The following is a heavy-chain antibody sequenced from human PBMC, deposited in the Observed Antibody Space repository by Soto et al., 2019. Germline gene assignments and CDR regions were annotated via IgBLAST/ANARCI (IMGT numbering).Heavy chain of an antibody. V-gene: IGHV1-18*01. CDR1: GYTFTSYG. CDR2: ISAYNGNT. J-gene: IGHJ4*02. CDR3: ARDWPHGGYYYLSDY. Sequence: QVQLVQSGAEVKKPGASVKVSCKASGYTFTSYGISWVRQAPGQGLEWMGWISAYNGNTNYAQKLQGRVTMTTDTSTSTAYMELRSLRSDDTAVYYSARDWPHGGYYYLSDYWGQGTLVTVSS. D-gene: IGHD3-22*01.